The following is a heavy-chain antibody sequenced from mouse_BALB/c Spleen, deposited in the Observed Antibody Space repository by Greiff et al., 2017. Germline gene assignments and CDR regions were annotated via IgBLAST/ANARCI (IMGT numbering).Heavy chain of an antibody. D-gene: IGHD1-2*01. CDR1: GFDFSGYW. Sequence: DVQLQESGGGLVQPGRSLKLSCAASGFDFSGYWVSWVRQAPGKGLEWIGEINPDSSTIDYTPSLKDKFIISRDNAKKMLYMQMSKVRSEDTALYYRASRGDYYGYLYAMGYWGQGTSVTVSA. J-gene: IGHJ4*01. CDR2: INPDSSTI. CDR3: ASRGDYYGYLYAMGY. V-gene: IGHV4-1*02.